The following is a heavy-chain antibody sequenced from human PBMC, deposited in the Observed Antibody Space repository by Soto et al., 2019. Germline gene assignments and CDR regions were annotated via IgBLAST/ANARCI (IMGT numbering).Heavy chain of an antibody. Sequence: VQLVESGGGVVQPGGSLRLSCAASGNIFNGYGMHWVRQPPGKGLEWVAIIRYDGTNIFYADSVKGRFTISRDNSKNTLYLQMNSLRVEDMALYYCARVGVGDTTFFGYNDYWGQGTLVTVSS. CDR3: ARVGVGDTTFFGYNDY. J-gene: IGHJ4*02. V-gene: IGHV3-33*01. CDR1: GNIFNGYG. D-gene: IGHD1-26*01. CDR2: IRYDGTNI.